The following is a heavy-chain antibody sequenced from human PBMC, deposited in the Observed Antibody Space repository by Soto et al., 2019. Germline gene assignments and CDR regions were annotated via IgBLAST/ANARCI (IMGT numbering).Heavy chain of an antibody. D-gene: IGHD6-6*01. V-gene: IGHV4-59*01. J-gene: IGHJ4*02. CDR2: IFYDGST. CDR3: ERVAGRRSYLLED. CDR1: GGSISNCY. Sequence: TETLSLTCVVSGGSISNCYWSWIRQPPGKGLEWIGYIFYDGSTNYNSSLETRVTISVDTSKNQFSLRLSSVTAADTAVYDCERVAGRRSYLLEDWGQGTMVNV.